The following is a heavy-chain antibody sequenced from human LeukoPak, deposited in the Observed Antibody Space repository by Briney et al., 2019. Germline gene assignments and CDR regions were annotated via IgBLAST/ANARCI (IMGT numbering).Heavy chain of an antibody. CDR3: ARNADVTVASVTFDY. Sequence: PSETLSLTCTVSGGSISSSSYYWVWIRQPPGKGLEWIGSIYYSGSTYYNPSLKSRVTISVDTSKNQFSLRVSFMTAADTAVYFCARNADVTVASVTFDYWGQGTLVTVSS. CDR2: IYYSGST. D-gene: IGHD6-19*01. V-gene: IGHV4-39*01. CDR1: GGSISSSSYY. J-gene: IGHJ4*02.